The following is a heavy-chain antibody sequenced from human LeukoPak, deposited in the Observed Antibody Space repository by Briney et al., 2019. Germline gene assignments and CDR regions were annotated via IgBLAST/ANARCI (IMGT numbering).Heavy chain of an antibody. CDR3: AKDLSCSPGYYYGMDV. CDR2: ISGSGGST. CDR1: GFTFSSYA. D-gene: IGHD3-10*02. Sequence: GVSLRLSCAASGFTFSSYAMSWVRQAPGKGLEWVSAISGSGGSTYYADSVKVRFTISRDNSKNTLYLQMNSLRAEDTAVYYCAKDLSCSPGYYYGMDVWGQGTTVTVPS. V-gene: IGHV3-23*01. J-gene: IGHJ6*02.